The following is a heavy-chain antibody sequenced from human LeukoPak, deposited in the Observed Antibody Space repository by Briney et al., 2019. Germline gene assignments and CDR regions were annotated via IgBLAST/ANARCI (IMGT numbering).Heavy chain of an antibody. CDR3: ARNGGAVTTEDYYMDV. J-gene: IGHJ6*03. D-gene: IGHD4-17*01. V-gene: IGHV1-18*01. CDR2: ISTSNGNT. CDR1: GYDFSSSA. Sequence: GASVKVSCKAFGYDFSSSAINWVRQAPGQGLEWMGWISTSNGNTDYAQRFQGRVTMTTDTSTSTAYMELRSLRSDDTAVYFCARNGGAVTTEDYYMDVWGKGTTVTVSS.